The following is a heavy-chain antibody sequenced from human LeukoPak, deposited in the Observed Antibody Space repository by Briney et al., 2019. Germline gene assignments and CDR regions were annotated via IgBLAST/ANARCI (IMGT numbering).Heavy chain of an antibody. CDR1: GFTFSSYW. D-gene: IGHD2-2*01. CDR2: IKQDGSEK. V-gene: IGHV3-7*01. Sequence: GGSLRLSCAASGFTFSSYWMSWVRQAPGKGLEWVANIKQDGSEKYYVDSVKGRFTISRDNAKNSLYLQMNSLRAEDTAVYYCARGAVVPAAPPIMDVWGQETTVTVSS. CDR3: ARGAVVPAAPPIMDV. J-gene: IGHJ6*02.